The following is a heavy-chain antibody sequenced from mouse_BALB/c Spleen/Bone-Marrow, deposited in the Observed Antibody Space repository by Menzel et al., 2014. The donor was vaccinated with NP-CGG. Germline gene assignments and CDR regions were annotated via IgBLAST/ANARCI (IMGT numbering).Heavy chain of an antibody. Sequence: EVQLVESGGDLVKPGESLKLSCAASGFTFSNYGMSWVRRTPDKRLEWVATISSGGSYTYFPDSVKGRFTISRDNAKNTLYLQMNSLKSEGAAMYYCARLTPDYAMDYWGQGTSVTVSS. CDR3: ARLTPDYAMDY. CDR2: ISSGGSYT. CDR1: GFTFSNYG. J-gene: IGHJ4*01. V-gene: IGHV5-6*01. D-gene: IGHD1-3*01.